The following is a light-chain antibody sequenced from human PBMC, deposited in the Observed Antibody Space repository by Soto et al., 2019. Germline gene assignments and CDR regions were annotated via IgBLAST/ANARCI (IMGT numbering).Light chain of an antibody. CDR3: SSYTTSFTWV. CDR2: GVT. J-gene: IGLJ3*02. V-gene: IGLV2-14*01. CDR1: SSDVGVHNF. Sequence: QSALTQPASVSGSPGQSISISCTGNSSDVGVHNFVSWYQQYPGKAPKVLIYGVTNRPSGVSNRFSGSKSGNTASLTISGLQAEDEADDYCSSYTTSFTWVFGGGTKLTVL.